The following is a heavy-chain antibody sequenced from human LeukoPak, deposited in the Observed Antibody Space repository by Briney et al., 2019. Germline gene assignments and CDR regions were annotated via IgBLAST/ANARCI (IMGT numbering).Heavy chain of an antibody. V-gene: IGHV6-1*01. CDR3: SRDDPSGYSNV. J-gene: IGHJ4*02. Sequence: SQTLSLTCVLSRDMLSSTSSTWNWIRQSPSRGLEWLGRTYYRSKWYHNYAVSVESRITINPDTSKNQFSLQLTFVTPKDTAKYYISRDDPSGYSNVWGQGTLVTVSS. CDR1: RDMLSSTSST. D-gene: IGHD6-13*01. CDR2: TYYRSKWYH.